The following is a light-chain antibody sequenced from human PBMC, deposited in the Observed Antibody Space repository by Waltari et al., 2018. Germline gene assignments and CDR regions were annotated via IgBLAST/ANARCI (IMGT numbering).Light chain of an antibody. V-gene: IGLV1-44*01. CDR3: AAWDGSLEGWV. Sequence: QSVLTQPPSASGTPGQRVTIPCSGSSSNIGSNLGSWYLQVPGTAPKLLIYSNHQRPSGVPERFSGSKSGPSASLAISWLQSEDEGDYYCAAWDGSLEGWVFGGGTRLTVL. CDR2: SNH. J-gene: IGLJ3*02. CDR1: SSNIGSNL.